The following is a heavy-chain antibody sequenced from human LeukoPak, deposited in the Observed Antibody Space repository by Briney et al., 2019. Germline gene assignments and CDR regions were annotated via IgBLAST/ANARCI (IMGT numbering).Heavy chain of an antibody. CDR1: GFTFSSYG. V-gene: IGHV3-30*18. CDR2: ISYDGSNK. D-gene: IGHD3-3*01. Sequence: GGSLRLSCAASGFTFSSYGMHWVRQAPGKGLEWVAVISYDGSNKYYADSVKGRFTISRDNSKNTLYLQMNSLRAEDTAVYYCAKGPSREAISGRGYYYGMDVWGQGTTVTVSS. J-gene: IGHJ6*02. CDR3: AKGPSREAISGRGYYYGMDV.